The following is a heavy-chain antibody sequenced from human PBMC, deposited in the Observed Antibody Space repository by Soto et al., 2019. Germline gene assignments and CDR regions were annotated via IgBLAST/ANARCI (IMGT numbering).Heavy chain of an antibody. Sequence: EVQLVESGGGLVQPGGSLRLSCAASGFTVSSNSMSWVRQAPGKGLEWVSVIYSGGSTYYADSVKGRFTISRDNSKNTLYLQMNSLRAEDTAVYYCAGIVATISDYYFDYWGQGTLVTVSS. V-gene: IGHV3-66*01. CDR1: GFTVSSNS. D-gene: IGHD5-12*01. J-gene: IGHJ4*02. CDR2: IYSGGST. CDR3: AGIVATISDYYFDY.